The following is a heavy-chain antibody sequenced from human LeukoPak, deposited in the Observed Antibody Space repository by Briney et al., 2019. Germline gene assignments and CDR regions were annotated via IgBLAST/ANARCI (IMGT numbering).Heavy chain of an antibody. Sequence: ASVKVSCKASGYTFTSYYMHWVRQAPGQGLEWMGIINPSGGSTSYAQKFQGRVTITADKSTSTAYMELSSLRSEDTAVYYCARPENGYSGYDFDYWGQGTLVTVSS. CDR3: ARPENGYSGYDFDY. CDR2: INPSGGST. CDR1: GYTFTSYY. V-gene: IGHV1-46*01. D-gene: IGHD5-12*01. J-gene: IGHJ4*02.